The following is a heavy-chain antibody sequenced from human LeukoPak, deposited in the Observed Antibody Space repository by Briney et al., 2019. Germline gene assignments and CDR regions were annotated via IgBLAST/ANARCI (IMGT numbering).Heavy chain of an antibody. CDR1: GYTLTELS. V-gene: IGHV1-24*01. CDR3: ARALHCGSTSCYARFDP. Sequence: AASVKVSCKVSGYTLTELSMHWVRQAPGKGLEWMGCFDPEDGETIYAQKFQGRVTMTEDTSTDTAYMELSSLRSEDTAVYYCARALHCGSTSCYARFDPWGQGTLVTASS. J-gene: IGHJ5*02. CDR2: FDPEDGET. D-gene: IGHD2-2*01.